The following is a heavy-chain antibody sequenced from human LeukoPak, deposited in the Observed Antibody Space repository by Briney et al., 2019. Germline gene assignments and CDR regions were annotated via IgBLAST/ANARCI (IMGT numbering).Heavy chain of an antibody. J-gene: IGHJ4*02. V-gene: IGHV3-21*01. CDR2: ISICSSYM. D-gene: IGHD3-22*01. CDR3: ARAGVSISMIVVVPYSDY. CDR1: RFTLSSYS. Sequence: VGSLRLSCAASRFTLSSYSTDGVPHTPGGGVECGSSISICSSYMNYADSVNGRFTISRDNAKNSLYLQMNSMRAEDTAVDYCARAGVSISMIVVVPYSDYWGQGTLVTVSS.